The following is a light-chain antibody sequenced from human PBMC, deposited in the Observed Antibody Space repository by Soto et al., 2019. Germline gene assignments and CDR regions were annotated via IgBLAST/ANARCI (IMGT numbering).Light chain of an antibody. V-gene: IGKV3-20*01. Sequence: EIVLTQSPGTLSLSPGERATISCRASQSVSSSYLAWYQQKPGQAPRLLIYGASSRATGIPDRFSGSGSGTDFTLTISRLEPEDFAVYYCQQYGSSPPTWTFGQGTKVDI. CDR1: QSVSSSY. CDR2: GAS. CDR3: QQYGSSPPTWT. J-gene: IGKJ1*01.